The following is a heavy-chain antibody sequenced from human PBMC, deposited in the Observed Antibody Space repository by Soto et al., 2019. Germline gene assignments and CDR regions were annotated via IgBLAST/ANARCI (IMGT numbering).Heavy chain of an antibody. J-gene: IGHJ4*02. CDR3: ARGVPYYYRSGSFSEYYFDY. CDR2: IIPIFGTA. D-gene: IGHD3-10*01. V-gene: IGHV1-69*01. CDR1: GGTFSSYA. Sequence: QVQLVQSGAEVKKPGSSVKVSCKASGGTFSSYAISWVRQAPGQGLEWMGGIIPIFGTANYAQKSQARVTINADESTSTAYMELSSLRSEDTAVYYCARGVPYYYRSGSFSEYYFDYWGQGTLVTVSS.